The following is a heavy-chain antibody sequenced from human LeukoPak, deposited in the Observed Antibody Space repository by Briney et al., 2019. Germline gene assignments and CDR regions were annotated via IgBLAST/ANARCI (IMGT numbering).Heavy chain of an antibody. CDR3: AKRGVVIRGILVIGYHQEAYHYDF. Sequence: GGSLRLSCVVSGISLSNYGMTWVRQAPGKGLEWVSYISERGGSTTYADSVKGRFTISRDTSLNTLYMQMNNLRAEDTAVYFCAKRGVVIRGILVIGYHQEAYHYDFWGQGVLVTVSS. CDR1: GISLSNYG. V-gene: IGHV3-23*01. J-gene: IGHJ4*02. CDR2: ISERGGST. D-gene: IGHD3-10*01.